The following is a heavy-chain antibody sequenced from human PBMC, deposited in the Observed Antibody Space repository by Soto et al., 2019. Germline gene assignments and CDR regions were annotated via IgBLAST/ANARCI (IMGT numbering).Heavy chain of an antibody. D-gene: IGHD4-17*01. Sequence: EVQLLESGGGLVQPGGSLRLSCAASGFTFSTFAMNWVRQAPGKGLEWVSGISGSGGSTYYAESVKGRFTISRDNSENKLYLQMNSLRAEDTAAYYCAKGLGDYSYSYYYAMDVWGQGTTVTVSS. CDR3: AKGLGDYSYSYYYAMDV. CDR2: ISGSGGST. V-gene: IGHV3-23*01. CDR1: GFTFSTFA. J-gene: IGHJ6*02.